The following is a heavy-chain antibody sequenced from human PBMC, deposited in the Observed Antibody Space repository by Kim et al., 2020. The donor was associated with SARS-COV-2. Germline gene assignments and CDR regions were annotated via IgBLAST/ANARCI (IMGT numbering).Heavy chain of an antibody. V-gene: IGHV4-34*01. J-gene: IGHJ4*02. CDR3: ARWGWKEAYGFDY. D-gene: IGHD1-1*01. CDR2: INHSGST. CDR1: GGSFSGYY. Sequence: SETLSLTCAVYGGSFSGYYWSWIRQPPGKGLEWIGEINHSGSTNYNPSLKSRVTISVDTSKNQFSLKLSSVTAADTAVYYCARWGWKEAYGFDYWGQGTLVTVSS.